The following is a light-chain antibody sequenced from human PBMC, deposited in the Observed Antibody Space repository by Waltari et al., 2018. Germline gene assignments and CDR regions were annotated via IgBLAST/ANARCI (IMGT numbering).Light chain of an antibody. J-gene: IGLJ2*01. Sequence: QSALTQPASVSGSPGQSITISCTGTSSDVGGYNYISWYQQNPGKAPKVMIYDVTNRPSGVSTRFSGSKSDNTASLTISGLLAEDEAHYYCSSYTSSNTVIFGGGTRLTVL. V-gene: IGLV2-14*03. CDR3: SSYTSSNTVI. CDR1: SSDVGGYNY. CDR2: DVT.